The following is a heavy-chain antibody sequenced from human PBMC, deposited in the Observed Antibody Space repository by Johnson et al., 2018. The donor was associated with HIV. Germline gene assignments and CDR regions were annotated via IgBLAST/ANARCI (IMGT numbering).Heavy chain of an antibody. CDR3: ARALQRWLQWDAFDI. Sequence: QVQLVESGGGVVQPGRSLRLSCEASGFTFSSYAVHWVRQAPGKGLEWVALISYGGKHKYYADSVKGRFTISRDNSKNTLYLEMNSLRPEDTAVYYCARALQRWLQWDAFDIWGQGTMVTVSS. J-gene: IGHJ3*02. CDR2: ISYGGKHK. D-gene: IGHD5-24*01. CDR1: GFTFSSYA. V-gene: IGHV3-30*04.